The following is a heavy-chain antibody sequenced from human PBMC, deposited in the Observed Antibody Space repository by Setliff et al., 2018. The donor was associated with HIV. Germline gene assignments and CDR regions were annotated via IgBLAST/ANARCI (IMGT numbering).Heavy chain of an antibody. V-gene: IGHV4-34*01. CDR3: ARGFTIFGVGFSADPTGNWFDP. Sequence: SETLSLTCAVYGGSFGGFYWSWIRQAPGKGLEWIGEINHSGKTNYNPSLKSRITLSVDTSENQFALKLASVTAADTAVYYCARGFTIFGVGFSADPTGNWFDPWGQGTRGHRLL. D-gene: IGHD3-3*01. CDR1: GGSFGGFY. CDR2: INHSGKT. J-gene: IGHJ5*02.